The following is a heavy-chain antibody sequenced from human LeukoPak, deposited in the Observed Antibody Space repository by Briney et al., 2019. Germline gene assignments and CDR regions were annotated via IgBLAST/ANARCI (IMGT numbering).Heavy chain of an antibody. J-gene: IGHJ4*02. CDR3: ASDPDYYDSSGYYYYQPS. V-gene: IGHV4-39*07. CDR2: IYYSGST. D-gene: IGHD3-22*01. CDR1: GGSVSEYY. Sequence: PSETLSLTCTVSGGSVSEYYWSWIRQPPGKGLEWIGSIYYSGSTYYNPSLKSRVTISVDTSKNQFSLKLSSVTAADTAVYYCASDPDYYDSSGYYYYQPSWGQGTLVTVSS.